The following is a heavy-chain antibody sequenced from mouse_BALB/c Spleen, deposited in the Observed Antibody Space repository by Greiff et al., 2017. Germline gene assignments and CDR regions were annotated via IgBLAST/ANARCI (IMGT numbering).Heavy chain of an antibody. CDR2: ISDGGSYT. D-gene: IGHD1-2*01. CDR3: ARDLGIHYYGYWYFDV. V-gene: IGHV5-4*02. CDR1: GFTFSDYY. J-gene: IGHJ1*01. Sequence: EVKVVESGGGLVKPGGSLKLSCAASGFTFSDYYMYWVRQTPEKRLEWVATISDGGSYTYYPDSVKGRFTISRDNAKNNLYLQMSSLKSEDTAMYYGARDLGIHYYGYWYFDVWGAGTTVTVSA.